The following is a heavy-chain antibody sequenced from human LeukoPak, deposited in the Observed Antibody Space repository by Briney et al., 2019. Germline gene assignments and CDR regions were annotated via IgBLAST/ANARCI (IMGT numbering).Heavy chain of an antibody. CDR3: AREKNRVVLTAPLQY. J-gene: IGHJ4*02. V-gene: IGHV3-74*03. CDR2: INSDGTSV. D-gene: IGHD4/OR15-4a*01. Sequence: GGSLRLSCAASGFTFSNHWMHWVRQAPGTGLLWLSRINSDGTSVQYADSVKGRFTISRDNAKDSLFLQMNSLRPEDTAVYYCAREKNRVVLTAPLQYWGQGTLVTVSS. CDR1: GFTFSNHW.